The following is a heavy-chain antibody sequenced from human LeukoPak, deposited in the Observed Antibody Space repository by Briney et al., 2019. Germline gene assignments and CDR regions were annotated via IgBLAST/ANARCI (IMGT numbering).Heavy chain of an antibody. CDR2: ISSNGGST. V-gene: IGHV3-64*01. D-gene: IGHD1-7*01. Sequence: GGSLRLSCAASGFTFSSYAMHWVRQAPGKGLEYVSAISSNGGSTYYANSVKGRFTISRDNSKNTLYLQMGSLRAEDMAVYYCARASYNWNYSDYWGQGTLVTVSS. CDR1: GFTFSSYA. J-gene: IGHJ4*02. CDR3: ARASYNWNYSDY.